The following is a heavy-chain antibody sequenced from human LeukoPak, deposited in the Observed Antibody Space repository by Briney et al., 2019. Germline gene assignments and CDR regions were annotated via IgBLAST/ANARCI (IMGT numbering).Heavy chain of an antibody. CDR2: ISSSSSYI. D-gene: IGHD2-2*01. J-gene: IGHJ5*02. CDR3: ARDSAVRDIVVVPADP. V-gene: IGHV3-21*01. CDR1: GFTVSSNY. Sequence: GGSLRLSCAASGFTVSSNYMSWVRQAPGKGLEWVSSISSSSSYIYYADSVKGRFTISRDNAKNSLYLQMNSLRAEDTAVYYCARDSAVRDIVVVPADPWGQGTLVTVSS.